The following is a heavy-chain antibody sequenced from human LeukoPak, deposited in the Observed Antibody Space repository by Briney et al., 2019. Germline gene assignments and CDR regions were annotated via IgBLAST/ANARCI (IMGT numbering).Heavy chain of an antibody. CDR2: IKPDGSEK. J-gene: IGHJ4*02. CDR3: ASGGYNWNRLDY. CDR1: GDSISGYY. Sequence: PSETLSLTCTVSGDSISGYYWSWIRQPPGRGLEWVANIKPDGSEKYYMDSVKGRFTISRDNAKNSLYLQMNSLRAEDTAVYYCASGGYNWNRLDYWGQGTLVTVSS. D-gene: IGHD1-20*01. V-gene: IGHV3-7*01.